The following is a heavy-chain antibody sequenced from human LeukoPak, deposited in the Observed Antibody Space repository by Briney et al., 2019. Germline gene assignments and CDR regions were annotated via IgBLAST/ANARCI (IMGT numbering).Heavy chain of an antibody. J-gene: IGHJ4*02. CDR2: INHSGST. Sequence: PSETLSLTCAVHGGSFSGYYWSWIRQPPGKGLEWIGEINHSGSTYYNPSLKSRVTISVDSSKNQFSLTLTSVTAADTAVYYCATLGEYYDSSGYYYNWGQGTLVTVSS. CDR1: GGSFSGYY. V-gene: IGHV4-34*01. CDR3: ATLGEYYDSSGYYYN. D-gene: IGHD3-22*01.